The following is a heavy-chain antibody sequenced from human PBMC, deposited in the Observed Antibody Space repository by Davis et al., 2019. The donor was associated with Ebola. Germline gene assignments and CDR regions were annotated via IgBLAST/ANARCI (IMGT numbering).Heavy chain of an antibody. Sequence: GESLKISCTGSGYSFTSYWIGRVRQMPGKGLEWMGITYPGDSDTRHSPSFQGQVTISADKSISTAYLQWSSLKASDTAMYYCSRLGITGTTAHYWGQGTLVTVSS. J-gene: IGHJ4*02. CDR3: SRLGITGTTAHY. CDR2: TYPGDSDT. V-gene: IGHV5-51*01. CDR1: GYSFTSYW. D-gene: IGHD1-7*01.